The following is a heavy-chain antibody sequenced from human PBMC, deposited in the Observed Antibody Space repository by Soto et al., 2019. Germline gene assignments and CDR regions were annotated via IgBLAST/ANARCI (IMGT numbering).Heavy chain of an antibody. Sequence: QEQLVKSGGGVVQPGTSLRLSCAVPGGIFHGYGMHWVRQAPGKGLEWVAIIRFDGSNEEYADSVKVRFTSSRDNSKNTLYLQMNTLGAEDTAVYYCARDGIGGTVFRGYLDYWGRGTVVTVSS. CDR3: ARDGIGGTVFRGYLDY. J-gene: IGHJ4*02. CDR1: GGIFHGYG. CDR2: IRFDGSNE. D-gene: IGHD1-7*01. V-gene: IGHV3-33*01.